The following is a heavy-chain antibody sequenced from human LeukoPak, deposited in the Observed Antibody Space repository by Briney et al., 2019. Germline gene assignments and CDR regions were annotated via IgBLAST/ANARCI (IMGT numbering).Heavy chain of an antibody. CDR1: GYTFTGYY. V-gene: IGHV1-2*02. Sequence: ASVKVSCKASGYTFTGYYMHWVRQAPGQGLEWMGWINPNSGGTNYAQKFQGRVTMARDTSISTAYMELSSLRSEDTAVYFCATGYGDYPLGYWGQGTLVTVSS. CDR3: ATGYGDYPLGY. CDR2: INPNSGGT. D-gene: IGHD4-17*01. J-gene: IGHJ4*02.